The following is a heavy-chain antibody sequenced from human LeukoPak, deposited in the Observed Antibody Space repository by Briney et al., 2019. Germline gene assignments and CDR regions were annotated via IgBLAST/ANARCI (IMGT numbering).Heavy chain of an antibody. V-gene: IGHV4-59*01. J-gene: IGHJ4*02. CDR1: GRSISSYY. Sequence: SETLSLTCTVSGRSISSYYWSWIRQPPGKGLVGLGYIYYSGSTNYNPSLKSRVTISVDTSKNQFSLKLSSVTAADTAVYYCARRVGGYSGSWFFDYWGQGTLVTVSS. CDR3: ARRVGGYSGSWFFDY. D-gene: IGHD1-26*01. CDR2: IYYSGST.